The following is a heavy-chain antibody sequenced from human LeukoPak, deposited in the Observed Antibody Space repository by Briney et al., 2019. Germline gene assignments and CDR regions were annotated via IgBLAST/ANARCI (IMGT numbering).Heavy chain of an antibody. D-gene: IGHD6-19*01. V-gene: IGHV4-59*01. CDR2: IYYSGST. CDR1: GVSISSYY. J-gene: IGHJ5*02. Sequence: SETLSLTCTVSGVSISSYYWSWIRQPPGKGLEWIGYIYYSGSTNYNPSLKSRVTISVDTSKNQFSLKLSSVTAADTAVYYCARPSIAVAGTPGWFDPWGQGTLVTVSS. CDR3: ARPSIAVAGTPGWFDP.